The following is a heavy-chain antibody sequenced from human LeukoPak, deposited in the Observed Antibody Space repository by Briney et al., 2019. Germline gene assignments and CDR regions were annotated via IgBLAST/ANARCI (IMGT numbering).Heavy chain of an antibody. CDR3: ARERARVVVNWAFDI. Sequence: GASVKVSCKASGYTFTGYYMHWVRQAPGQGLEWMGIINPSGGSTSYAQKFQGRVTMTRDMSTSTVYMELSSLRSEDTAVYYCARERARVVVNWAFDIWGQGTMVTVSS. D-gene: IGHD3-22*01. V-gene: IGHV1-46*01. CDR1: GYTFTGYY. CDR2: INPSGGST. J-gene: IGHJ3*02.